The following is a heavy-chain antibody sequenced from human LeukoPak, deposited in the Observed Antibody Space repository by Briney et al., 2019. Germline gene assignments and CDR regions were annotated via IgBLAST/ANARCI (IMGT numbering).Heavy chain of an antibody. J-gene: IGHJ4*02. CDR2: INAGNGNT. D-gene: IGHD2-2*01. Sequence: GASVKVSCKASGYTFTSYAMHWVRQAPGQRLEWMGWINAGNGNTKYSQEFQGRVTITRDTSASTAYMELSSLRSEDMAVYYCARGPPVVGGPYFDYWGQGTLVTVSS. CDR1: GYTFTSYA. V-gene: IGHV1-3*03. CDR3: ARGPPVVGGPYFDY.